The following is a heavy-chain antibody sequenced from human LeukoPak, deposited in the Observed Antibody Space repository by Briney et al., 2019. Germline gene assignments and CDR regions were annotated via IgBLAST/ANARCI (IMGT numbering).Heavy chain of an antibody. Sequence: SETLSLTCTVSGGSIGTYYWGWVRQPPGKGLECLAYIYGSGGTNYDPSLNSRVTISLDTANNQFSLNLSSVTAADTAVYYCARPLYDSYAFDIWGQGTMVTVSS. CDR1: GGSIGTYY. CDR2: IYGSGGT. D-gene: IGHD3-16*01. CDR3: ARPLYDSYAFDI. J-gene: IGHJ3*02. V-gene: IGHV4-59*08.